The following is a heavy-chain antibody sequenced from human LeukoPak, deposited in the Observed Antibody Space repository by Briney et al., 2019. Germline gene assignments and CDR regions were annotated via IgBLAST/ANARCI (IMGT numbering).Heavy chain of an antibody. CDR2: IYYSGST. CDR1: GGQISSYY. Sequence: PAESLLLTCTVPGGQISSYYWASIRQPPAKGLGWDGYIYYSGSTNYNPSLKSRVTISVDTSKNQFSLKLSSVTAADTAVYYCARDGYSYGSHWFDPWGQGTLVTVSS. J-gene: IGHJ5*02. D-gene: IGHD5-18*01. V-gene: IGHV4-59*01. CDR3: ARDGYSYGSHWFDP.